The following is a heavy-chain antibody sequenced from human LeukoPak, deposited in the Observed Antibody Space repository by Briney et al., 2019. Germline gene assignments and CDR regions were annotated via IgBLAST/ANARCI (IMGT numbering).Heavy chain of an antibody. D-gene: IGHD3-10*02. V-gene: IGHV3-48*01. J-gene: IGHJ4*02. CDR3: ARTYYYVMGY. CDR2: ISSSISTI. Sequence: GGPLRLSCAASGFTFSSYSMNGVPQAPGKALEGVSYISSSISTIYYADSVKGQFTISRDNAKNSVYLQMSSLGGKYTAVYCCARTYYYVMGYWGQGTLVTVSS. CDR1: GFTFSSYS.